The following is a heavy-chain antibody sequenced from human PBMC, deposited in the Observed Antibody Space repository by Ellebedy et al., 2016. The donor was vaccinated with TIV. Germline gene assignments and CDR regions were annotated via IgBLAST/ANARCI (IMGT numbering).Heavy chain of an antibody. D-gene: IGHD2-2*02. CDR3: AREPVPIWAFDS. Sequence: GESLKISCAASGFTFSTYAMSWVRQAPGKGLEWVSAISGSGGSTYYADSVKGRFTISRDNSKNTVYLQMNSLTAEDTAVYYCAREPVPIWAFDSWGQGTLVTVSS. V-gene: IGHV3-23*01. J-gene: IGHJ4*02. CDR2: ISGSGGST. CDR1: GFTFSTYA.